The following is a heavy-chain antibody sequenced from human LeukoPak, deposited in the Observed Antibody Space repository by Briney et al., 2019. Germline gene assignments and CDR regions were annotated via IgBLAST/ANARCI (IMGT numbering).Heavy chain of an antibody. V-gene: IGHV4-34*09. CDR2: IYYSGST. CDR1: GGSFSGYY. J-gene: IGHJ3*02. D-gene: IGHD2-2*01. CDR3: AREPQGYCSSTSCYDPAFDI. Sequence: SETLSLTCAVYGGSFSGYYWSWIRQPPGKGLEWIGYIYYSGSTYYNPSLKSRVTISVDTSKNQFSLKLSSVTAADAAVYYCAREPQGYCSSTSCYDPAFDIWGQGTMVTVSS.